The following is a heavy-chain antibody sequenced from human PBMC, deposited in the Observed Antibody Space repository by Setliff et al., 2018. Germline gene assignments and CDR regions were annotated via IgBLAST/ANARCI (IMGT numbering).Heavy chain of an antibody. Sequence: SETLSLTCTVSFDYAGLHYWTWIRQPPGKGLQWLGHIHYSGTSNYNPSLKGRATMTIDTSRQRFSLNLKSVTDADTATYYCAKFGTTAPDSWGQGTLVTVYS. CDR3: AKFGTTAPDS. D-gene: IGHD1-7*01. J-gene: IGHJ4*02. CDR2: IHYSGTS. CDR1: FDYAGLHY. V-gene: IGHV4-59*02.